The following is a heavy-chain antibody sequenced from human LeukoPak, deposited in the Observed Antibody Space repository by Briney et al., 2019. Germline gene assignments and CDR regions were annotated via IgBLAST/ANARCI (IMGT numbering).Heavy chain of an antibody. D-gene: IGHD3-10*02. V-gene: IGHV3-43*01. CDR1: GFNFDRYT. J-gene: IGHJ4*02. CDR3: AKELDTMFFDY. Sequence: GGSLRLSCATSGFNFDRYTIHWVRQAPGKGLEWVSLAGWAGGTTFYSDSVRGRFAISRDSGRKSVYLQMNSLTTDDTAFYFCAKELDTMFFDYWGQGALVTVSS. CDR2: AGWAGGTT.